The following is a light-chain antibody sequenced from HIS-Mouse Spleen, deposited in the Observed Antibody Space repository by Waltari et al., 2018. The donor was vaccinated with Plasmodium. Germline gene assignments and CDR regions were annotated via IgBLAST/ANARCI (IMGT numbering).Light chain of an antibody. CDR1: ALPTKY. J-gene: IGLJ3*02. V-gene: IGLV3-10*01. CDR2: EDS. Sequence: SYEPTQPPSVSVSPGQTARITCPGDALPTKYDYWYQQKSGQAPVLVIYEDSKRPSGIPERFSGSSSGTMATLTISGAQVEDEADYYCYSTDSSGNHRVFGGGTKLTVL. CDR3: YSTDSSGNHRV.